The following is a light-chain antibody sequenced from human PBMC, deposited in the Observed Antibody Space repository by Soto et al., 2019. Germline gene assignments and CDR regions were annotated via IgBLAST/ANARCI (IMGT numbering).Light chain of an antibody. CDR3: QQYNNWPLS. J-gene: IGKJ4*01. CDR2: DAS. Sequence: EIVMTQSPATLSVSPGERATLSCRASQSVSSNLAWYQQKPGQAPRLLIYDASTRATGIPARFSGSGSGTEFTLTISSMQSEDFAVYYCQQYNNWPLSFGGGTKVDXK. CDR1: QSVSSN. V-gene: IGKV3-15*01.